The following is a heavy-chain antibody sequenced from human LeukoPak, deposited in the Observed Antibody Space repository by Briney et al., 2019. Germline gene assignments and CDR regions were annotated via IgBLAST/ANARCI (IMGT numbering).Heavy chain of an antibody. CDR3: ASRNDIMTGYVFDF. CDR2: IYYTGST. Sequence: TCSSYSMNWVRQAPGKGLEWIGSIYYTGSTSYNPSLKSRVTISVDTSKNQFSLKLTSVTAADTAVYYCASRNDIMTGYVFDFWGQGTLVTVSS. J-gene: IGHJ4*02. D-gene: IGHD3-9*01. V-gene: IGHV4-39*01. CDR1: TCSSYS.